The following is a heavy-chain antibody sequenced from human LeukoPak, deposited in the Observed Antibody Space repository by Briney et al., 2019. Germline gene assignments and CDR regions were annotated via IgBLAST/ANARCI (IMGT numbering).Heavy chain of an antibody. J-gene: IGHJ4*02. Sequence: NPSQTLSLTCTVSGGSISSGSYYWSWIRQPAGKALEWIGRIYTSGSTNYNPSLKSRVTISVDTSKNQFSLKLSSVTAADTAVYYCARDQGSTSAIDYWGQGTLVTVSS. CDR2: IYTSGST. V-gene: IGHV4-61*02. CDR1: GGSISSGSYY. D-gene: IGHD2-2*01. CDR3: ARDQGSTSAIDY.